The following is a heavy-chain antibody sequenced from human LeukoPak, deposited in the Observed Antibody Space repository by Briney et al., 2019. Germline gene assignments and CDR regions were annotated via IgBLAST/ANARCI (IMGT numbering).Heavy chain of an antibody. CDR1: GGSISSSSHY. V-gene: IGHV4-39*02. D-gene: IGHD3-10*01. Sequence: SETLSLTCSVSGGSISSSSHYWGWIRQPPGKGVEWIGSVYYSGSTYYNPSLKSRVTISEDTSKNHFSLKLTSVTAADTAVYYCARNSLEDGSGSYPYFDYWGQGTLVTVSS. CDR3: ARNSLEDGSGSYPYFDY. J-gene: IGHJ4*02. CDR2: VYYSGST.